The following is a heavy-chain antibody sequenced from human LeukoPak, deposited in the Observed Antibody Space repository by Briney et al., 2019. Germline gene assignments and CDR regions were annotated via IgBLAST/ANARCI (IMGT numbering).Heavy chain of an antibody. V-gene: IGHV4-39*01. CDR2: VYYSGAT. CDR1: GGSINSINYY. D-gene: IGHD2-8*01. Sequence: TSETLSLTCTGSGGSINSINYYWGWIRHPPGKRLEWIGNVYYSGATHYNPSLRSRVTISEDTSNNQFSLKLSSVTAADTAVYYCLRHGENCIDGACYRGGSPDFWGQGTLVTVSS. CDR3: LRHGENCIDGACYRGGSPDF. J-gene: IGHJ4*02.